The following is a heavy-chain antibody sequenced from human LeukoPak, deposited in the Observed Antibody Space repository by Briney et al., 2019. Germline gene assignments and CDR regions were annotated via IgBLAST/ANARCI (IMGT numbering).Heavy chain of an antibody. V-gene: IGHV3-53*01. CDR1: GFYFGGYA. Sequence: TGGSLRLSCSASGFYFGGYAMSWVRQASGKGLEWVSVIYIGGSTYYADSVKGRFTISRDNSRNTLYLQMNSLRTEDTAVYYCARGGYGSSTYYNNFDFWGQGTLVTVSS. CDR2: IYIGGST. CDR3: ARGGYGSSTYYNNFDF. D-gene: IGHD3-10*01. J-gene: IGHJ4*02.